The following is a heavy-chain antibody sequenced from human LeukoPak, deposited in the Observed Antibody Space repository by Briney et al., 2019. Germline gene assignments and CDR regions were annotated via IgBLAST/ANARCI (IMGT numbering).Heavy chain of an antibody. CDR3: ARGPYYDILTGYYVYYYGMDV. CDR1: GGSFSGYY. Sequence: PSETLSLTCAVYGGSFSGYYWSWIRQPPGKGLEWIGEINHSGSTNYNPSLKSRVTISVDTSKNQFSLKLSSVTAADKAVYYCARGPYYDILTGYYVYYYGMDVWGQGTTVTVSS. J-gene: IGHJ6*02. CDR2: INHSGST. V-gene: IGHV4-34*01. D-gene: IGHD3-9*01.